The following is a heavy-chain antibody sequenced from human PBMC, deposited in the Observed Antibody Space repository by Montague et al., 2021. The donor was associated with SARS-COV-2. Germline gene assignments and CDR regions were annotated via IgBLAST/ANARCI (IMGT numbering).Heavy chain of an antibody. Sequence: SLRLSCAASGFTFDDYAMHWVRQAPGQGLEWVSGTNWNGAYIAYAASVKGRFTISRDNAKNSLYLQMSSLTTDDTALYYCAKGSKRIETTFPFDSWGQGTLVTVSS. CDR2: TNWNGAYI. J-gene: IGHJ4*02. CDR3: AKGSKRIETTFPFDS. CDR1: GFTFDDYA. D-gene: IGHD1-1*01. V-gene: IGHV3-9*01.